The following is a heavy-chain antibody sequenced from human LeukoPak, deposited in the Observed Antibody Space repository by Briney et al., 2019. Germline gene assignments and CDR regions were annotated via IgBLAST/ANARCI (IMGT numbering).Heavy chain of an antibody. J-gene: IGHJ4*02. V-gene: IGHV3-33*08. CDR2: IWYDGSNK. Sequence: GGSLRLSCAASGFTFSSYAMSWVRQAPGKGLEWVAVIWYDGSNKYYADSVKGRFTISRDNSKNTLYLQMNSLRAEDTAVYYCARGPNYYDSSGYYYTFDYWGQGTLVTVSS. CDR1: GFTFSSYA. D-gene: IGHD3-22*01. CDR3: ARGPNYYDSSGYYYTFDY.